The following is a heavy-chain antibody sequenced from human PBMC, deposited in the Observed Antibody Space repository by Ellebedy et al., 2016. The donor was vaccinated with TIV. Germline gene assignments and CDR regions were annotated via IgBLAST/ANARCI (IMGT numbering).Heavy chain of an antibody. J-gene: IGHJ4*02. V-gene: IGHV3-30-3*01. CDR1: GFTFSSYA. CDR2: ISNDGTGE. D-gene: IGHD2-15*01. CDR3: ARDHFHCSPNNCAPVTVPNYPAGV. Sequence: GESLKISCAASGFTFSSYAMSWVRQAPGKGLEWVAMISNDGTGEFYADSVKGRFSIYRDNSENTVYLQINSMRAEDTVVYYCARDHFHCSPNNCAPVTVPNYPAGVWGRGTLLPVSA.